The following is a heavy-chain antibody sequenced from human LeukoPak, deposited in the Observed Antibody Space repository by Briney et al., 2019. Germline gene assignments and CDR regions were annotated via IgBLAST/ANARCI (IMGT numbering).Heavy chain of an antibody. CDR1: GFTFSSYD. D-gene: IGHD3-9*01. CDR3: ARGVTHYDILTGYYLLDP. Sequence: PGGSLRLSCAASGFTFSSYDMHWVRQATGKGLEWVSAIGTAGDTYYPGSVKGRFTISRENAKNSLYLQMSSLRAGDTAVYYCARGVTHYDILTGYYLLDPWGQGTLVTVSS. V-gene: IGHV3-13*01. CDR2: IGTAGDT. J-gene: IGHJ5*02.